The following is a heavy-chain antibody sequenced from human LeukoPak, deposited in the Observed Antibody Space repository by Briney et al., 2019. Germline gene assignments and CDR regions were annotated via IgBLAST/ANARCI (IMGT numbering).Heavy chain of an antibody. CDR1: GGYISSDY. CDR2: IFNSGST. J-gene: IGHJ4*02. D-gene: IGHD2-2*01. V-gene: IGHV4-59*01. CDR3: ALGDCSSTSSYVFDY. Sequence: SETLSLTCTVSGGYISSDYWSWIRQPPGKGLEWIGYIFNSGSTNYNPSLKSRVTISVDTSKNQFSLKLSSVTAADTAVYFCALGDCSSTSSYVFDYWGQGTLVTVSS.